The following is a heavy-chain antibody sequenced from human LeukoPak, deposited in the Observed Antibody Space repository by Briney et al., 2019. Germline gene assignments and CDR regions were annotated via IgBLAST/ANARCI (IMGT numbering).Heavy chain of an antibody. CDR1: GFTFNTYA. D-gene: IGHD2-2*01. V-gene: IGHV3-23*01. CDR2: ISGSGGST. J-gene: IGHJ1*01. CDR3: ANLCSSTNCCVLHISVY. Sequence: PGGSLRLSCAGSGFTFNTYAMSCVRQAPGKGLEWVSGISGSGGSTYYADSVKGRFTIFRDNSKNTLYLQMNSLRAEDTAVYYCANLCSSTNCCVLHISVYWGQGTLVTVSS.